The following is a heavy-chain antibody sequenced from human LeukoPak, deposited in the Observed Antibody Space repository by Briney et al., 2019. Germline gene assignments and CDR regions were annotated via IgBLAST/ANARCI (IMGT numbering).Heavy chain of an antibody. CDR2: INPNSGDT. Sequence: AASVKVSCKASGYTFTAYHMHWVRQAPGQGLEWMGRINPNSGDTNYAQKFQGRVTMTRDTSISTAYMELSRLRSDDTAVYYCARDYCSSTSCLFDYWGQETLVSVSS. CDR1: GYTFTAYH. D-gene: IGHD2-2*01. V-gene: IGHV1-2*06. CDR3: ARDYCSSTSCLFDY. J-gene: IGHJ4*02.